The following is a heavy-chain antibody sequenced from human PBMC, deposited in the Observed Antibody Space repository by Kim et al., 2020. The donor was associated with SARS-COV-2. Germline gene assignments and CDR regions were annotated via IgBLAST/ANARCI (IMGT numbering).Heavy chain of an antibody. CDR1: GYSFCSYG. CDR2: ISAYNGNT. CDR3: ARAPRPGIIAPPEFYDY. D-gene: IGHD3-16*01. Sequence: ASVKVSCKASGYSFCSYGISWVRQAPGQGPEWMGWISAYNGNTQFAEKLKGRLSMTTDASTNTAYMELRSLRSDDAAVYYCARAPRPGIIAPPEFYDYWGQGTLVTVSS. J-gene: IGHJ4*02. V-gene: IGHV1-18*01.